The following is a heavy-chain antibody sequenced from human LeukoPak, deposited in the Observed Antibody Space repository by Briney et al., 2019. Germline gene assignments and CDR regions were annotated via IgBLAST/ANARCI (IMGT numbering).Heavy chain of an antibody. J-gene: IGHJ4*02. Sequence: GGSLRLSCAASGFTFSSQTMSWFRQAPGKGLEWVAKMKEDGGEEKYVDSVKGRFTISRDNGKKSLFLQMDSLRAEDTAVYYCVRGGARYFESWGQGTLVTVSS. V-gene: IGHV3-7*01. D-gene: IGHD3-16*01. CDR1: GFTFSSQT. CDR2: MKEDGGEE. CDR3: VRGGARYFES.